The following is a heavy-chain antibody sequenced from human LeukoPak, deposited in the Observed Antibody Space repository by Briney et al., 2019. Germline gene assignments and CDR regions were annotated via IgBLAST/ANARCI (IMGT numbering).Heavy chain of an antibody. Sequence: SETLSLTCTVSGGSISSSSYYWGWIRQPPGKGLEWIGSIYYSGSTYYNPSLKSRVTISVDTSKNQFSLKLSSVTAADTAVYYCARHTHSGSYQGVDYWGQGTLVTVSS. CDR2: IYYSGST. V-gene: IGHV4-39*01. CDR1: GGSISSSSYY. J-gene: IGHJ4*02. D-gene: IGHD6-6*01. CDR3: ARHTHSGSYQGVDY.